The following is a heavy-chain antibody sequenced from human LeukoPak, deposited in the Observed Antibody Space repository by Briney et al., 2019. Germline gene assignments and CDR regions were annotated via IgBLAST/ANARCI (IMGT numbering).Heavy chain of an antibody. Sequence: ASVTASCKASGYTFTGYYMHWVRQAHGQGLEWMGWINPNSGGTNYVQKFQGRVTMTRDTSISTAYMELSRLRSDDTAVYYCARDRGGLRSIVVVPAASDYWGQGTLVTVSS. J-gene: IGHJ4*02. CDR1: GYTFTGYY. CDR3: ARDRGGLRSIVVVPAASDY. D-gene: IGHD2-2*01. CDR2: INPNSGGT. V-gene: IGHV1-2*02.